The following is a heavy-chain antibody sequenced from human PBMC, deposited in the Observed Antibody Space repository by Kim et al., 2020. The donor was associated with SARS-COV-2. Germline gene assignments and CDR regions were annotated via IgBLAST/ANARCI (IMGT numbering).Heavy chain of an antibody. CDR1: GGSISSHY. J-gene: IGHJ2*01. D-gene: IGHD6-19*01. Sequence: SETLSLTCTVSGGSISSHYWSWIRPPPGKGLEWIGYIYSSGSTNYNPSLKSRVTISVDTSKNQSSLKLSSLTAADTAVYSCARELRQWLGLAPNWYCD. CDR2: IYSSGST. V-gene: IGHV4-59*11. CDR3: ARELRQWLGLAPNWYCD.